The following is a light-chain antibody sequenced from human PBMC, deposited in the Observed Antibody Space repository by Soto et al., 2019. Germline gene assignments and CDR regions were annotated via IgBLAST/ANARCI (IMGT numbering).Light chain of an antibody. Sequence: IVLPPSPSTLSLSPGERSTLACRSSRSVNSYLAWYQQKPGQAPRLLIYDASNRATDIPARFSGSGSGTDFTLTISSLEPEDFAVYYCQQRSNWPPWTFGQGTKVDIK. CDR3: QQRSNWPPWT. CDR1: RSVNSY. V-gene: IGKV3-11*01. CDR2: DAS. J-gene: IGKJ1*01.